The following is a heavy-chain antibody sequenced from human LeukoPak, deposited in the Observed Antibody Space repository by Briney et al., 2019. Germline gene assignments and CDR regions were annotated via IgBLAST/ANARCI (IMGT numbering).Heavy chain of an antibody. CDR1: GFTFSSYA. V-gene: IGHV3-23*01. CDR3: AKSSSLQWLVPFLY. CDR2: ISGSGGST. J-gene: IGHJ4*02. D-gene: IGHD6-19*01. Sequence: GGSLRLSCAASGFTFSSYAMSWVRQAPGKGLEWVSAISGSGGSTYYADSVKSRFTISRDNSKNTLYLQMNSLRAEDTAVYYCAKSSSLQWLVPFLYWGQGTLVTVSS.